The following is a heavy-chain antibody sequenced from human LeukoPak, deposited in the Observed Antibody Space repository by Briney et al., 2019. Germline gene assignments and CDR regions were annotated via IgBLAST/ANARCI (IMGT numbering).Heavy chain of an antibody. CDR1: GGTFGNYG. CDR3: ASSDITGRTYYFDY. J-gene: IGHJ4*02. Sequence: STSKVSRKASGGTFGNYGSSWVPPAPGQGIEWMGGIIPIFGTANYAQKFQGRVTITTDESTSTAYMELSSLRSEDTAVYYCASSDITGRTYYFDYWGQGTLVTVSS. CDR2: IIPIFGTA. V-gene: IGHV1-69*05. D-gene: IGHD1-20*01.